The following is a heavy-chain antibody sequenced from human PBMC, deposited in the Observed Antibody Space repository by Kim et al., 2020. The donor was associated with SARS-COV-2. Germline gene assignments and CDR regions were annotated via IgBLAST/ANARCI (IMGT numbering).Heavy chain of an antibody. J-gene: IGHJ6*02. V-gene: IGHV4-34*01. CDR2: INHSGST. CDR3: ARGQGGVRGVIPRSGYYYYGMDV. Sequence: SETLSLTCAVYGGSFSGYYWSWIRQPPGKGLEWIGEINHSGSTNYNPSLKSRVTISVDTPKNQFSLKLSSVTAADTAVYYCARGQGGVRGVIPRSGYYYYGMDVWGQGTTVTVSS. D-gene: IGHD3-10*01. CDR1: GGSFSGYY.